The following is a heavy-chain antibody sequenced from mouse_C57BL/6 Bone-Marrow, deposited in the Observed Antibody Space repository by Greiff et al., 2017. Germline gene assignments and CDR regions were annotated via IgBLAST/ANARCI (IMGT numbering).Heavy chain of an antibody. J-gene: IGHJ4*01. D-gene: IGHD2-4*01. Sequence: VVEPGASVKISCKASGYSFTDYNMNWVKQSNGKSLEWIGVINPNNGTTSYNQKFKGKATLTVDQFSSTAYMQLNSLTSEDSEVYYCARGYDYDYAMDYWGQGTSVTVSS. CDR1: GYSFTDYN. V-gene: IGHV1-39*01. CDR3: ARGYDYDYAMDY. CDR2: INPNNGTT.